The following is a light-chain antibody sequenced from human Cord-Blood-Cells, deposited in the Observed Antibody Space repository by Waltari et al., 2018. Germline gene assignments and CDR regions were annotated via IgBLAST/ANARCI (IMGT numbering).Light chain of an antibody. V-gene: IGKV1-5*01. CDR1: QSISSW. CDR3: QQYNSYSYT. CDR2: DAS. J-gene: IGKJ2*01. Sequence: DIQMTQPTSTQSASVRDRATITCRASQSISSWLAWYQQKPGKAPKLLIYDASSLESGVPSRFSGSGSGTEFTLTISSLQPDDFATYYCQQYNSYSYTFGQGTKLEIK.